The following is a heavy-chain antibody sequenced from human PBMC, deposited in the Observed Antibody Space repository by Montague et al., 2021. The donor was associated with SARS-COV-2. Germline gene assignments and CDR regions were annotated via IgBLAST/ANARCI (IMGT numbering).Heavy chain of an antibody. CDR2: LYNSGST. Sequence: SETLSLTCTVSGDSISSYYWSWIRQPPGKGLEWIGYLYNSGSTKYNPSLKSRVTISVDTSKNQFSLKLSSVTAADTAVYYCARHIEKEGTYYYYYGMDVWGQRTTVTVSS. CDR3: ARHIEKEGTYYYYYGMDV. V-gene: IGHV4-59*08. CDR1: GDSISSYY. J-gene: IGHJ6*02. D-gene: IGHD2-15*01.